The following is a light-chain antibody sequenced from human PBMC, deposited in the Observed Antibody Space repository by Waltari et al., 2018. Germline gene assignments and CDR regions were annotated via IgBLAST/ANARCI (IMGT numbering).Light chain of an antibody. CDR3: QQSYSTLLLT. CDR1: QSLSSY. CDR2: AAS. V-gene: IGKV1-39*01. J-gene: IGKJ4*01. Sequence: DIQMTQSPSSLSASVGDRVTITSRASQSLSSYLNWYQQKPGKAPKLLIYAASSLQSGVPSRFSGSGSGTDFTLTISSLQPEDFATYYCQQSYSTLLLTFGGGTK.